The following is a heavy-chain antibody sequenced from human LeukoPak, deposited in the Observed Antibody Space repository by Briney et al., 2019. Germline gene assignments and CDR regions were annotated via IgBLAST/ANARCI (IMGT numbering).Heavy chain of an antibody. CDR1: GFTFSSYA. V-gene: IGHV3-23*01. D-gene: IGHD3-22*01. J-gene: IGHJ4*02. CDR2: ISGSGGST. CDR3: AKAHYDSSGYYYAFDY. Sequence: GGSLRLSCAASGFTFSSYAMSWVRQAPGKGLEWVSAISGSGGSTYYADSVKGRFTISRDNSENTLYLQMNSLRAEDTAVYYCAKAHYDSSGYYYAFDYWGQGTLVTVSS.